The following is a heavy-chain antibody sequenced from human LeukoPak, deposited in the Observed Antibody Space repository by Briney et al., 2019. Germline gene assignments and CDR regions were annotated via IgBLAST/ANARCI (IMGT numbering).Heavy chain of an antibody. Sequence: SETLSLTCAVYGGSFSGYYWSWIRRPPGKGLEWIGEINHSGSTNYNPSLKSRVTISVDTSKNQFSLKLSSVTAADTAVYYCARDRDVLRYFDWPHAFDIWGQGTMVTVSS. CDR2: INHSGST. CDR3: ARDRDVLRYFDWPHAFDI. CDR1: GGSFSGYY. V-gene: IGHV4-34*01. D-gene: IGHD3-9*01. J-gene: IGHJ3*02.